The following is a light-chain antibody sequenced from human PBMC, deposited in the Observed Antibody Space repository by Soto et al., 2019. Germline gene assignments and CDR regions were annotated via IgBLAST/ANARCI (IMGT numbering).Light chain of an antibody. Sequence: QSALTQPASVSGSPGQSITISCTGTSGDVGSYNFVSWYQQHPGETPKLIIYEATKRPSGVSNRFSGSKSANTASLTISGLQAEDEADYYCCSYAGSSTLVFGGGTKLTVL. CDR3: CSYAGSSTLV. V-gene: IGLV2-23*01. J-gene: IGLJ2*01. CDR2: EAT. CDR1: SGDVGSYNF.